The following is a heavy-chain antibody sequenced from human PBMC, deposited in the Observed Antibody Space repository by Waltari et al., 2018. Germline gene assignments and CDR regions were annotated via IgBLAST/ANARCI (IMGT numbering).Heavy chain of an antibody. V-gene: IGHV1-46*01. Sequence: QVQLVQSGAEVTTPGASVKVSLQASVYSFTSHYRHWVRQAPGQGPEWMGIINPSGGSTSYAQKFQGRVTMTRDTSTSTVYMELSSLRSEDTAVYYCARDIYGSGNLWGQGTLVTVSS. CDR3: ARDIYGSGNL. CDR1: VYSFTSHY. J-gene: IGHJ4*02. CDR2: INPSGGST. D-gene: IGHD3-10*01.